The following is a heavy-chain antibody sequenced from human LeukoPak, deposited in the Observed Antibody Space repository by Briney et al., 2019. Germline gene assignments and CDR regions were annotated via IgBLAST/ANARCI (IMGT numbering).Heavy chain of an antibody. CDR1: GGSLSRGSYY. V-gene: IGHV4-61*01. CDR3: ARDMGAPDYGSYSVDY. J-gene: IGHJ4*02. Sequence: SETLSLTCTVSGGSLSRGSYYWSWIRQPPGRGLEWIAYIHYSGSAAYNPSRKSRVTISRDMSTNQFSLKMTSVTAADTAVYFCARDMGAPDYGSYSVDYWGQGTLVTVSS. CDR2: IHYSGSA. D-gene: IGHD4-23*01.